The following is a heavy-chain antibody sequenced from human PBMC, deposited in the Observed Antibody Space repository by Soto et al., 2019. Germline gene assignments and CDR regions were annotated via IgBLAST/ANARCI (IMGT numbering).Heavy chain of an antibody. V-gene: IGHV4-34*01. Sequence: XGTLSLTCAVYGGSFSGYYWSWIRQPPGKGLEWIGEINHSGSTNYNPSLKSRVTISVDTSKNQFSLKLSSVTAADTAVYYCARGSPYYDYVWGSYRSIATYGMDVWGQGTTVTVSS. D-gene: IGHD3-16*02. CDR3: ARGSPYYDYVWGSYRSIATYGMDV. CDR2: INHSGST. CDR1: GGSFSGYY. J-gene: IGHJ6*02.